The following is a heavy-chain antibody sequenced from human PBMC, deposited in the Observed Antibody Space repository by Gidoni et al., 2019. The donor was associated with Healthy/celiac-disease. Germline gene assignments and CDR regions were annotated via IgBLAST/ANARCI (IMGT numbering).Heavy chain of an antibody. J-gene: IGHJ4*02. CDR1: GFTFGDYA. V-gene: IGHV3-49*05. D-gene: IGHD3-9*01. CDR2: IRSKAYGGTT. CDR3: TRGYDILTGTMRDY. Sequence: VESGGGLVKPGRSLRLSCTASGFTFGDYAMSWFRQAPGKGLEWVGFIRSKAYGGTTEYAASVKGRFTISRDDSKSIAYLQMNSLKTEDTAVYYCTRGYDILTGTMRDYWGQGTLVTVSS.